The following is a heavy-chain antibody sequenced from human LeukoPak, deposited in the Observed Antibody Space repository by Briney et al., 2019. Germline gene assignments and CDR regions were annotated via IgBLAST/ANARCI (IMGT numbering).Heavy chain of an antibody. D-gene: IGHD3-22*01. CDR3: ARRGAYYDSSGYYD. V-gene: IGHV3-30-3*01. Sequence: PGGSPRLSCAASGFTFNSYAMHWVRQAPGKELEWVALISYDGSNKYYADSVKGRFTISRDDSKNTLYLQMNSLRAEDTAVYYCARRGAYYDSSGYYDWGQGTLVTVSS. CDR1: GFTFNSYA. J-gene: IGHJ4*02. CDR2: ISYDGSNK.